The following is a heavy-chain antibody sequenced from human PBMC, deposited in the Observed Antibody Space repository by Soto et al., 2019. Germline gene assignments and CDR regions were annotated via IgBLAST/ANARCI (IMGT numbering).Heavy chain of an antibody. V-gene: IGHV4-30-4*01. J-gene: IGHJ6*02. CDR2: IYYSGST. CDR3: TGGSNPDYYYGMDV. Sequence: SETLSLTCTVSGGSISSGDYYWSWIRQPPGKGLEWIGYIYYSGSTYYNPSLKSRVTISVDTSKNQFSLKLSSVTAADTAVYYCTGGSNPDYYYGMDVWGQGTTVTVSS. CDR1: GGSISSGDYY.